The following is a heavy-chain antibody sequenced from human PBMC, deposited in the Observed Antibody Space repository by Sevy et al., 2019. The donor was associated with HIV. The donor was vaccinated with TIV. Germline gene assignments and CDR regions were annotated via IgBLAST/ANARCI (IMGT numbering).Heavy chain of an antibody. CDR3: ARDRDDSSGFGIDV. CDR1: GFTFSRYW. D-gene: IGHD5-12*01. Sequence: GGSLRLSCAASGFTFSRYWMSWVRQAPGKGLEWVANIKQDGSEKYYVDSVKGRFTISRGNAKKSLFRQMNSLRAEDKAVYYCARDRDDSSGFGIDVWGQGTTVTVSS. J-gene: IGHJ6*02. V-gene: IGHV3-7*01. CDR2: IKQDGSEK.